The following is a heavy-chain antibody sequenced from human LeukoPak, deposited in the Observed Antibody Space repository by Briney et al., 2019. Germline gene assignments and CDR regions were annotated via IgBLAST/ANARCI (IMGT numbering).Heavy chain of an antibody. J-gene: IGHJ4*02. CDR3: ASEALTHCSGGSCYDY. CDR2: IYSGGST. V-gene: IGHV3-66*01. Sequence: GGSLRLSCAASGFTVSSNYMSWVRQAPGKGLEWVSVIYSGGSTYYADSVKGRFTISRDNSKNTLYLQMNSLRAEDTAVYYCASEALTHCSGGSCYDYGGQGTRATVPS. CDR1: GFTVSSNY. D-gene: IGHD2-15*01.